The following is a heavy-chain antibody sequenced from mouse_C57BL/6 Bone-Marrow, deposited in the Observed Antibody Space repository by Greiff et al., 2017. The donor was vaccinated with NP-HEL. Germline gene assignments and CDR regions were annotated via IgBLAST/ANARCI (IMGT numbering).Heavy chain of an antibody. CDR2: IRSKSNNYAT. J-gene: IGHJ2*01. Sequence: DVQLQESGGGLVQPKGSLKLSGAASGFSFNTYAMNWVRQAPGKGLEWVARIRSKSNNYATYYADSVKDRFTISRDDSESMLYLQMNNLKTEDTAMYYCVSYYGNYWGQGTTLTVSS. CDR1: GFSFNTYA. CDR3: VSYYGNY. D-gene: IGHD2-1*01. V-gene: IGHV10-1*01.